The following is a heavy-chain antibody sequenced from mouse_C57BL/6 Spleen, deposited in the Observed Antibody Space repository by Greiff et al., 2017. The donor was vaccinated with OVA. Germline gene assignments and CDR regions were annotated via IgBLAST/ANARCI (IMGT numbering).Heavy chain of an antibody. Sequence: EVKLMESGPELVKPGASVKISCKASGYSFTDYNMNWVKQSNGKSLEWIGVINPNYGTTSYNQKFKGKATLTVDQSSSTAYMQLNSLTSEDSAVYYCARSGDYYGSSPLYAMDYWGQGTSVTVSS. CDR3: ARSGDYYGSSPLYAMDY. CDR2: INPNYGTT. CDR1: GYSFTDYN. V-gene: IGHV1-39*01. D-gene: IGHD1-1*01. J-gene: IGHJ4*01.